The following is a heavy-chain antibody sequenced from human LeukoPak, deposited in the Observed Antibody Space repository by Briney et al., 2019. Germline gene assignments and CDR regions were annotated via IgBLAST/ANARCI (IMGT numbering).Heavy chain of an antibody. D-gene: IGHD3-22*01. CDR3: ARQDSSGYFTPD. CDR1: GGSISSYY. CDR2: IYYSGST. Sequence: SSETLSLTCTVSGGSISSYYWSWIRQPPGKGLVWIGYIYYSGSTNYNPSLKSRVTISVDTSKNQFSLKLSSVTAADTAVYYCARQDSSGYFTPDWGQGTLVTVSS. V-gene: IGHV4-59*08. J-gene: IGHJ4*02.